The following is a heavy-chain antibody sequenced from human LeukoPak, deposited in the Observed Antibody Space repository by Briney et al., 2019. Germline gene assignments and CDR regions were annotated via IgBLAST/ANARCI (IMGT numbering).Heavy chain of an antibody. V-gene: IGHV3-53*01. J-gene: IGHJ4*02. CDR3: AKDAGTTRSFYYFDY. CDR1: GFTVSSNS. D-gene: IGHD1-1*01. CDR2: IYSDNT. Sequence: GGSLRLSCTVSGFTVSSNSMSWVRQAPGKGLEWVSFIYSDNTHYSDSVKGRFTISRDNSKNTLYLQMNSLRAEDTAVYYCAKDAGTTRSFYYFDYWGQGTLVTVSS.